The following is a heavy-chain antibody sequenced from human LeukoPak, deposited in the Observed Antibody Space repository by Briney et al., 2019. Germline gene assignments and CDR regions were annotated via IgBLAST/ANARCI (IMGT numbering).Heavy chain of an antibody. D-gene: IGHD1-26*01. CDR1: GFTFGDSA. V-gene: IGHV3-49*03. CDR2: IRSKPYGGTA. CDR3: TRDGGRYSEYFDL. Sequence: PGRSLRLSCTASGFTFGDSAMSWFRQAPGEGLEWVGFIRSKPYGGTAEYAASVKGRFTISRDDSKRIAYLQVNSLKTEDTGVYYCTRDGGRYSEYFDLWGRGTLVTVSS. J-gene: IGHJ2*01.